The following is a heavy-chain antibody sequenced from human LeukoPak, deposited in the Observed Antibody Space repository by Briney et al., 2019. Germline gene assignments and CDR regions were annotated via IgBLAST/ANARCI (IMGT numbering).Heavy chain of an antibody. CDR1: GYTFTGYY. Sequence: ASVKVSCKASGYTFTGYYMHWVRQAPGQGLEWMGWINPNSGGTNYAQKFQGRVTITADESTSTAYMELSSLRSEDTAVYYCARVGGWGRGSRLGLYYYYYMDVWGKGTTVTVSS. CDR3: ARVGGWGRGSRLGLYYYYYMDV. V-gene: IGHV1-2*02. D-gene: IGHD1-26*01. J-gene: IGHJ6*03. CDR2: INPNSGGT.